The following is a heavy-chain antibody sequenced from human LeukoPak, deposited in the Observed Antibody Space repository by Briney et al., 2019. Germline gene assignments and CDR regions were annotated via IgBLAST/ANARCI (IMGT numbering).Heavy chain of an antibody. CDR1: GGSISSGGYS. D-gene: IGHD6-6*01. CDR3: ARTRSSSSARRYYYYYMDV. V-gene: IGHV4-30-4*07. J-gene: IGHJ6*03. CDR2: MYYTGNT. Sequence: SQTLSLTCAVSGGSISSGGYSWSWIRQPPGKGLEWIAYMYYTGNTYYNPSLKSRVTISVDTSKNQFSLKLSSVTAADTAVYYCARTRSSSSARRYYYYYMDVWGKGTTVTVSS.